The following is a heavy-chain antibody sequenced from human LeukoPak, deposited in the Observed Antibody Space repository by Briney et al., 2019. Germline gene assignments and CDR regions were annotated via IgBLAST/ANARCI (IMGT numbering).Heavy chain of an antibody. Sequence: GGSLRLSCAASRFSFSSYWMHWVRQAPGRGLVWVSRIISDGSRTTYADSVKGRFTISRDKANNTLYLQMNSLRAEDTAVYYCARTIGSKNAFDIWGQGTMVTVSS. J-gene: IGHJ3*02. CDR1: RFSFSSYW. CDR3: ARTIGSKNAFDI. CDR2: IISDGSRT. V-gene: IGHV3-74*03. D-gene: IGHD1-26*01.